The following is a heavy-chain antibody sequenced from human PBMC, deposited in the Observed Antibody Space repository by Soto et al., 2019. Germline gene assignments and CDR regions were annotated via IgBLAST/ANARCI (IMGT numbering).Heavy chain of an antibody. CDR1: VFTFSRVS. CDR2: ISSASSET. Sequence: VGSLRLSCESSVFTFSRVSMNWVRHFPGKGLEWVAPISSASSETWYADSVKGRFIISRDNAQNSLFLQMNTLRPEDSAIYYCARVAYWGPGTQVSVSS. CDR3: ARVAY. V-gene: IGHV3-21*01. J-gene: IGHJ4*02.